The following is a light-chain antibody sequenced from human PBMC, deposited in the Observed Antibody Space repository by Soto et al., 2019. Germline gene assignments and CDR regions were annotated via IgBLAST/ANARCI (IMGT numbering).Light chain of an antibody. CDR3: HHYGDSLSIT. V-gene: IGKV3-20*01. Sequence: EIVMTQSPATLSVSPGERATLSCRASQSVSSNLAWYQQKPSQAPRLLIYGASSRATGIPDRFSGSGAGTDVTLTISRLEPEDSAVYYCHHYGDSLSITFGQGTRQEI. CDR2: GAS. CDR1: QSVSSN. J-gene: IGKJ5*01.